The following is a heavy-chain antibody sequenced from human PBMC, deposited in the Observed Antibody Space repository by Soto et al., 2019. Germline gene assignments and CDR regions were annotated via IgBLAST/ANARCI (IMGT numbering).Heavy chain of an antibody. CDR2: IYHRGST. J-gene: IGHJ4*02. CDR3: ARAESVGYPVAPDY. V-gene: IGHV4-30-4*08. D-gene: IGHD2-2*03. CDR1: GGSISSGDYY. Sequence: QVQLQESGPGLVKPSQTLSLTCTVSGGSISSGDYYWNWIRQPPGKGLEWIGYIYHRGSTKYKPSLKTRVTISVYTSKNQITLKLRSLSAADTAVYYCARAESVGYPVAPDYWGQGTLVTVSS.